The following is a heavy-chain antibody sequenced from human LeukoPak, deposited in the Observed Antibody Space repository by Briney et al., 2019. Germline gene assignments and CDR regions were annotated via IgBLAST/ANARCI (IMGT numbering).Heavy chain of an antibody. V-gene: IGHV1-46*03. CDR1: GYTFTSYY. J-gene: IGHJ3*02. CDR3: ARDATVTADGGAFDI. CDR2: INPSGGST. Sequence: ASVKVSCKASGYTFTSYYMHWVRQAPGQGGEWMGVINPSGGSTSYAQKFQGRVTMPTNTSTSTVYMELSSLRSEDTAVYYCARDATVTADGGAFDIWGQGTMVTVSS. D-gene: IGHD4-11*01.